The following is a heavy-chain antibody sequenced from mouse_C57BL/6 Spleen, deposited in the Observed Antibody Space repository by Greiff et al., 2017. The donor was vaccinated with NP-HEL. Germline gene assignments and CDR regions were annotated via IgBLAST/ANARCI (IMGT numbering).Heavy chain of an antibody. CDR1: GYTFTDYN. Sequence: EVQLQQSGPELVKPGASVKMSCKASGYTFTDYNMHWVKQSHGKSLEWIGYINPNNGGTSYNQKFKGKATLTVNKSSSTAYMELRSLTSEDSAVYYCASRGGYYDYDGTWFAYWGQGTLVTVSA. D-gene: IGHD2-4*01. J-gene: IGHJ3*01. CDR2: INPNNGGT. CDR3: ASRGGYYDYDGTWFAY. V-gene: IGHV1-22*01.